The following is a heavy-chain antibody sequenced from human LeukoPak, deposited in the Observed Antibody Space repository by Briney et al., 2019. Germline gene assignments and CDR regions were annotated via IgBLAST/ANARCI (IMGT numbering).Heavy chain of an antibody. V-gene: IGHV3-9*03. Sequence: PGRSLRLSRAASGFTFDDYAMHWVRQAPGKGLEWVSGISWNSGSIGYADSVKGRFTISRDNAKNSLYLQMNSLGAEDMALYYCAKGPVADSGYDLGGGYFDYWGQGTLVTVSS. J-gene: IGHJ4*02. D-gene: IGHD5-12*01. CDR1: GFTFDDYA. CDR2: ISWNSGSI. CDR3: AKGPVADSGYDLGGGYFDY.